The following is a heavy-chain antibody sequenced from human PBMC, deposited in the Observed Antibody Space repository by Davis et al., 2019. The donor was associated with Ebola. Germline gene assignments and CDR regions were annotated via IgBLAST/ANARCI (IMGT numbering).Heavy chain of an antibody. CDR3: ARDSGDYCSGGSCYRYFDY. J-gene: IGHJ4*02. CDR1: GFTFSSYA. V-gene: IGHV3-30-3*01. Sequence: GGSLRLSCAASGFTFSSYAMHWVRQAPGKGLEWVAVISYDGSNKYYADSVKGRFTISRDNSKNTLYLQMNSLRAEDTAVYYCARDSGDYCSGGSCYRYFDYWGQGTLVTVSS. CDR2: ISYDGSNK. D-gene: IGHD2-15*01.